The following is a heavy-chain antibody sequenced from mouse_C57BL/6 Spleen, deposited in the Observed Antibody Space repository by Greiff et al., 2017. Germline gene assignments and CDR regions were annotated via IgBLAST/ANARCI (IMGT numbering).Heavy chain of an antibody. CDR2: ISSGSSTI. CDR3: ARTVVADDYFDY. Sequence: EVHLVESGGGLVKPGGSLKLSCAASGFTFSDYGMHWVRQAPEKGLEWVAYISSGSSTIYYADTVKGRFTISRDNAKNTLFLQMTSLRSEDTAMYYCARTVVADDYFDYWGQGTTLTVSS. J-gene: IGHJ2*01. D-gene: IGHD1-1*01. V-gene: IGHV5-17*01. CDR1: GFTFSDYG.